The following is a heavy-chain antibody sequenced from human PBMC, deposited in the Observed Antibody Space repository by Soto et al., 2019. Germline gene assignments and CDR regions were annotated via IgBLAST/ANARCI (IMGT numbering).Heavy chain of an antibody. D-gene: IGHD6-13*01. CDR3: ARHVTPAGTDPFDY. CDR1: GGSISSSSYY. CDR2: IYYSGST. Sequence: SETLSLTCTVSGGSISSSSYYWGWIRQPPGKGLEWIGSIYYSGSTYYNPSLKSRVTISVDTSKNQFSLKLSSVTAADTAVYYCARHVTPAGTDPFDYWGQGTLVNVSS. J-gene: IGHJ4*02. V-gene: IGHV4-39*01.